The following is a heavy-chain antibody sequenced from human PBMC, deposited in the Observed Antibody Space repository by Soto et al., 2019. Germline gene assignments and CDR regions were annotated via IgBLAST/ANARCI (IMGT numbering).Heavy chain of an antibody. D-gene: IGHD3-3*01. CDR2: INPATGAA. CDR3: ARGGGVGVAGSAAFDM. Sequence: QLHLVQSGAVVKKPGASVTVSCSASGYPVTAYYMHWVRQAPGRGVEWMGGINPATGAAKYTQTFQGRVTMPRDTSTSTVFMELSGLTSEDTAVFYFARGGGVGVAGSAAFDMWGQGTLVTVSS. CDR1: GYPVTAYY. J-gene: IGHJ3*02. V-gene: IGHV1-2*02.